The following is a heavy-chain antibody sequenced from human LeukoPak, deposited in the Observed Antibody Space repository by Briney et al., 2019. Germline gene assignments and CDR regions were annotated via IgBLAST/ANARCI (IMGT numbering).Heavy chain of an antibody. CDR1: GFTFSSYA. J-gene: IGHJ4*02. Sequence: GGSLRLSCAASGFTFSSYAMSWVRQAPGKGLEWVSAISGSGGSTYYADSVKGRFTISRDNSKNTLYLQMYSLRAEDTAVYYCAKDQYYYDSSASADKDYWGQGTLVTVSS. V-gene: IGHV3-23*01. CDR3: AKDQYYYDSSASADKDY. D-gene: IGHD3-22*01. CDR2: ISGSGGST.